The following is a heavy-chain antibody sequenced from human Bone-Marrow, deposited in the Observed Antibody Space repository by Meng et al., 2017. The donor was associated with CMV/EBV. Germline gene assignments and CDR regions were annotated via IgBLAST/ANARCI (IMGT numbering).Heavy chain of an antibody. J-gene: IGHJ4*02. Sequence: ASVKVSCKASGYTFTNYYVHWVRQAPGQGLEWMGWIDPKSGGTKYAQKFQGRVTMTRDTSISTAYMELSRLRSDDTAVYYCARHPRTSYSSTRFDYWGQGTLVTVSS. CDR3: ARHPRTSYSSTRFDY. D-gene: IGHD6-13*01. CDR1: GYTFTNYY. CDR2: IDPKSGGT. V-gene: IGHV1-2*02.